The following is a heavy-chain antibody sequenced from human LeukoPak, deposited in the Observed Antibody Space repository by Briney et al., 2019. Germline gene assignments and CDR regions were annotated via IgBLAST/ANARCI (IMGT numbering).Heavy chain of an antibody. Sequence: GGSLRLSCAASGFTFSSYAMHWVRQAPGKGLEWVAVISYDGSNKYCADSVKGRFTISRDNSKNTLYLQMNSLRAEDTAVYYCARGPTSYYYGSGSYHYWGQGTLVTVSS. CDR3: ARGPTSYYYGSGSYHY. CDR1: GFTFSSYA. J-gene: IGHJ4*02. D-gene: IGHD3-10*01. V-gene: IGHV3-30*01. CDR2: ISYDGSNK.